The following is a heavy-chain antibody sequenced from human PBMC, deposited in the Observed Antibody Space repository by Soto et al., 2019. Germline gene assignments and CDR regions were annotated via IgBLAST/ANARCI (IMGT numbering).Heavy chain of an antibody. J-gene: IGHJ6*02. Sequence: QVHLVQSGAEVKKPGSSVNISCKASGGTFGTYGLNWVRQFPGQVLEWMGGIIPASDTENYAQKFQGRVTITADKSTNIAHMQMDSLTSDDTAVYYCATAVTAGTYYNYGLDVWGQGTTVTVS. CDR3: ATAVTAGTYYNYGLDV. CDR2: IIPASDTE. D-gene: IGHD2-21*02. V-gene: IGHV1-69*14. CDR1: GGTFGTYG.